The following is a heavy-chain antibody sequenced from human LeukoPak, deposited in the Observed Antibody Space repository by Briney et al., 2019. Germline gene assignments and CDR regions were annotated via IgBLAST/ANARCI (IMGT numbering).Heavy chain of an antibody. V-gene: IGHV3-23*01. D-gene: IGHD3-16*01. CDR2: VSDSGGIT. J-gene: IGHJ6*02. CDR1: GFSFSSYA. Sequence: PGGSLRLSCAASGFSFSSYAMSWVRQAPGKGLEWVSLVSDSGGITHYADSVKGRFTISRDNSKNTMYLKMNSLRAEDKAIYYCAKDPAWNLGAMDVWGQGTTVTVSS. CDR3: AKDPAWNLGAMDV.